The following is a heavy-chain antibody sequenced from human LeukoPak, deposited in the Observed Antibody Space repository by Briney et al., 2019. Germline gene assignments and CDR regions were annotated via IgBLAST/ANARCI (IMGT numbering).Heavy chain of an antibody. CDR2: IRYDGSNK. J-gene: IGHJ4*02. CDR1: GFTFSSYG. Sequence: GGSLRLSCAASGFTFSSYGMHWVHQAPGKGLEWVAFIRYDGSNKYYADSVKGRFTISRDNSKNTLYLQMNSLRAEDTAVYYCANDCSSTSCYTYYFDYWGQGTLVTVSS. D-gene: IGHD2-2*02. V-gene: IGHV3-30*02. CDR3: ANDCSSTSCYTYYFDY.